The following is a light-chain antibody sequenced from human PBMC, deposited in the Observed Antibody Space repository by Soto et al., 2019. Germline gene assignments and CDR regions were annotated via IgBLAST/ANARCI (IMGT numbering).Light chain of an antibody. Sequence: DIVMTQSPDSLAVSLGERATIHCRSSQSVLYRSHGRNYLAWYQQKPGQPTEVLFYWASTRESGVPDRFSGGGSGTDFTLTISSLQAEDVALYFCQQYLTTPFTFGQGTMLEIK. CDR2: WAS. J-gene: IGKJ2*01. CDR1: QSVLYRSHGRNY. CDR3: QQYLTTPFT. V-gene: IGKV4-1*01.